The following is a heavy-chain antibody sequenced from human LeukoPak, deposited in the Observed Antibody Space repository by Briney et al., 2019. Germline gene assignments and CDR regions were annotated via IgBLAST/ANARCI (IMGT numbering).Heavy chain of an antibody. Sequence: GGSLSLSCAASGFTFSSYSMNWVRQAPGKGLEWVSSISSSSSYIYYADSVKGRFTISRDNAKNSLYLQMNSLRAEDTAVYYCARGPSGYHNTGGQGTLVTVSS. J-gene: IGHJ4*02. CDR2: ISSSSSYI. V-gene: IGHV3-21*01. D-gene: IGHD5-12*01. CDR3: ARGPSGYHNT. CDR1: GFTFSSYS.